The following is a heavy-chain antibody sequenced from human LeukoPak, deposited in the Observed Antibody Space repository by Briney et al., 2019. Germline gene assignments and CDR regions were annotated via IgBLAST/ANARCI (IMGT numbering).Heavy chain of an antibody. Sequence: SETLSLTCTVCGGSVSSYHWSWIRQSPGKGLEWIGYIDSSGTTNYSPSLGGRVTISVDTSKSQFSLRLSSVTAADTAVFYCAREAKSYDGDGYYLDYWGQGILVTVAS. CDR1: GGSVSSYH. CDR2: IDSSGTT. CDR3: AREAKSYDGDGYYLDY. V-gene: IGHV4-59*02. D-gene: IGHD3-22*01. J-gene: IGHJ4*02.